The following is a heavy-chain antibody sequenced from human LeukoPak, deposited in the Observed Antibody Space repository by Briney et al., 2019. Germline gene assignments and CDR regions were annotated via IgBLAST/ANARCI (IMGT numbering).Heavy chain of an antibody. CDR1: GYTFTSYD. V-gene: IGHV1-8*01. J-gene: IGHJ4*02. D-gene: IGHD3-3*01. Sequence: GASVKVSCKASGYTFTSYDINWVRQATGQGLEWMGYMNPASGNTGYAQKFQGRVTMTTGTSISTAYMELSSLRSEDTAVYYCARVGSVTNFGVVSYYFDYWGQGTLVTVSS. CDR3: ARVGSVTNFGVVSYYFDY. CDR2: MNPASGNT.